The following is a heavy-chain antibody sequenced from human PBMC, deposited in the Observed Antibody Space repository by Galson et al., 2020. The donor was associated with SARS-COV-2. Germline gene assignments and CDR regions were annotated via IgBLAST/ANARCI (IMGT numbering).Heavy chain of an antibody. CDR3: ARDRSDYYGSGTVYYFDY. V-gene: IGHV3-30-3*01. D-gene: IGHD3-10*01. J-gene: IGHJ4*02. CDR1: GFTFSSYA. CDR2: ISYDGSNK. Sequence: GESLKISCAASGFTFSSYAMHWVRQAPGKGLEWVAVISYDGSNKYYADSVKGRFTISRDNSKNPLYLQMNSLRAEDTAVYYCARDRSDYYGSGTVYYFDYWGQGTLVTVSS.